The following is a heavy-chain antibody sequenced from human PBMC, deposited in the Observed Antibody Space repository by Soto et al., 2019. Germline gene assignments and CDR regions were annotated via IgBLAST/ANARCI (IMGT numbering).Heavy chain of an antibody. V-gene: IGHV4-59*02. J-gene: IGHJ5*02. D-gene: IGHD3-10*01. CDR1: GGSVTSHY. CDR2: VHYTGGT. CDR3: ARESAGSGRNNWFDP. Sequence: PSETLSLGCTVFGGSVTSHYWSWVRQPPGKGLEWIGFVHYTGGTKYSPSLESRVTMSVDTSRNQLSLRLNSVTAADTAVYYCARESAGSGRNNWFDPWGLGTLVTVSS.